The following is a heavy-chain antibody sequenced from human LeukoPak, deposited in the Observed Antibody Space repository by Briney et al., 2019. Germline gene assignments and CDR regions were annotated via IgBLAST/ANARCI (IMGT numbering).Heavy chain of an antibody. D-gene: IGHD3-22*01. CDR1: GYTFTGYY. J-gene: IGHJ4*02. CDR2: FNPNSGGT. Sequence: ASVKVSCKASGYTFTGYYMHWVRQAPGQGLEWMGWFNPNSGGTNYAQKFQGRVTMTRDTSISTAYMELSRLRSDDTAVYYCARMHYGNYYDSSGYYYFDYWGQGTLVTVPS. V-gene: IGHV1-2*02. CDR3: ARMHYGNYYDSSGYYYFDY.